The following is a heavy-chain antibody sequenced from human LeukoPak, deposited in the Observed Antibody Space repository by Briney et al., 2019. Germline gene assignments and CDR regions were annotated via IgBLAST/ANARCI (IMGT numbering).Heavy chain of an antibody. D-gene: IGHD3-22*01. J-gene: IGHJ4*02. V-gene: IGHV1-69*05. Sequence: SVTVSFKASGGTFSSYVISWVRQAPGQGLEWMGGIIPIFGTANYAQKLQGRVTITTDESTSTAYMELSSLRSEDTAVYYCAVDLTYYYDSSGVVFDYWGQGTLVTVSS. CDR2: IIPIFGTA. CDR3: AVDLTYYYDSSGVVFDY. CDR1: GGTFSSYV.